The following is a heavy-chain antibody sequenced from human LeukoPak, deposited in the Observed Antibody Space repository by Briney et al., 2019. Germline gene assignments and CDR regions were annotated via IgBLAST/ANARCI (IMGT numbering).Heavy chain of an antibody. CDR2: IKKDGSEK. D-gene: IGHD4/OR15-4a*01. Sequence: GGSLRLSCAASGFTFSSYWMSWVRQAPGKGLEWVANIKKDGSEKYYADSVKGRFTISRDNGKNSLDLQMNSLRADDTAVYYCARDTLGEGEDANYAVYYFDYWGQGTVVTVSS. CDR3: ARDTLGEGEDANYAVYYFDY. CDR1: GFTFSSYW. J-gene: IGHJ4*02. V-gene: IGHV3-7*01.